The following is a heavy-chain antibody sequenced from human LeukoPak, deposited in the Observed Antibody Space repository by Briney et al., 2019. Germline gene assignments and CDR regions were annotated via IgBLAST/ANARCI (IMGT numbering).Heavy chain of an antibody. Sequence: ASVKVSFKASGYTFTSYGISWVRQAPGQGLEWMGWISGYSGDTSYSQKFQGRVTMTRDTSTSTAYMELRSLRSDDTALYYCARDRLNRFDPWGQGTLVTVSS. CDR3: ARDRLNRFDP. V-gene: IGHV1-18*01. CDR2: ISGYSGDT. CDR1: GYTFTSYG. J-gene: IGHJ5*02. D-gene: IGHD6-6*01.